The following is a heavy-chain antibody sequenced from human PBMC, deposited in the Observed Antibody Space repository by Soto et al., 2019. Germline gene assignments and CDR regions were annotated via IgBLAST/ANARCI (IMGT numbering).Heavy chain of an antibody. CDR3: ARHRGYCGSTNCHPFDY. J-gene: IGHJ4*02. CDR1: GGSISNSDYY. CDR2: IYYSGGT. Sequence: SETLSLTCTVSGGSISNSDYYWGWIRQPPGKGLEWIGSIYYSGGTYYNPSLQSRVTTSVDTSKNQFSLSLDSVTAADTAVYYCARHRGYCGSTNCHPFDYWGQGTLVTVSS. V-gene: IGHV4-39*01. D-gene: IGHD2-2*01.